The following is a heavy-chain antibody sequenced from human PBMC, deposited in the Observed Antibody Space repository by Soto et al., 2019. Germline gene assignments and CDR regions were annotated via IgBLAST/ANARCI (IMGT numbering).Heavy chain of an antibody. J-gene: IGHJ4*02. Sequence: QITLKESGPTLVKPTQTLTLTCTFSGFSLSTSGVGVGWIRQPPGKALEWLALIYWDDDKRYSPSLKRRLTITKDPSTHQVVFTMTHMDPVDTATYYCAHRRDDISPGYLFDYWGQGTLVTVSS. D-gene: IGHD3-9*01. V-gene: IGHV2-5*02. CDR2: IYWDDDK. CDR3: AHRRDDISPGYLFDY. CDR1: GFSLSTSGVG.